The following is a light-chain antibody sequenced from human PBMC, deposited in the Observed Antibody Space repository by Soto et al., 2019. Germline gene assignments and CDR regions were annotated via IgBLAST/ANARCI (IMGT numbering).Light chain of an antibody. J-gene: IGKJ2*01. CDR2: DTS. Sequence: ETVMTQSPGTLSVSLGERATLSCRASQSVSIHLAWYQQKPGQAPRLLIYDTSSRATGIPDRFSGSGSGTDFTLTISSLEPEDFALYYCQQRSDWPPYTFGQGTKVDIK. V-gene: IGKV3-11*01. CDR3: QQRSDWPPYT. CDR1: QSVSIH.